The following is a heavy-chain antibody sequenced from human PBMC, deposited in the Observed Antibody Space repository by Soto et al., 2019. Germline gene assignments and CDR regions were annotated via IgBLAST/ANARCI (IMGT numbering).Heavy chain of an antibody. V-gene: IGHV3-49*03. CDR3: TRDPDTATDSFSQVWRYYYGMDV. CDR1: GFTFGDYA. CDR2: IRSKAYGGTT. J-gene: IGHJ6*02. Sequence: PGGSLRLSCTASGFTFGDYAMSWFRQAPGKGLEWVGFIRSKAYGGTTEYAASVKGRFTISRDDSKSIAYLQMNSLKTEDTAVYYCTRDPDTATDSFSQVWRYYYGMDVWGQGTTVTVSS. D-gene: IGHD5-18*01.